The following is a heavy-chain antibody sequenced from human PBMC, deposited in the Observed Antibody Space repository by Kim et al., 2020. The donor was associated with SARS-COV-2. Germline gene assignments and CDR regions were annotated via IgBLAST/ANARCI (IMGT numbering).Heavy chain of an antibody. J-gene: IGHJ3*02. CDR2: IYYSGST. D-gene: IGHD2-15*01. CDR1: GGSITSGGYY. Sequence: SETLSLTCTVSGGSITSGGYYWSGSRQHPGKGLEWIGYIYYSGSTYYNPSLKRRVTISVDTSKNQFSLKLSSVTAADTAVYYCARAKADIVVVVAATINAFDIWGQGTMVTVSS. V-gene: IGHV4-31*03. CDR3: ARAKADIVVVVAATINAFDI.